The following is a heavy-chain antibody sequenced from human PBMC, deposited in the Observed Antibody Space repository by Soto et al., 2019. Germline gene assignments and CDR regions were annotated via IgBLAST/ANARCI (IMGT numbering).Heavy chain of an antibody. Sequence: SETLSLTCTVSGGSISSGDYYWSWIRQPPGKGLEWIGYIYYSGSTYYNPSLKSRVTISVDTSKNQFSLKLSSVTAADTAAYYCARGYGDYNFDYWGQGTLVTVSS. D-gene: IGHD4-17*01. CDR3: ARGYGDYNFDY. V-gene: IGHV4-30-4*01. CDR2: IYYSGST. J-gene: IGHJ4*02. CDR1: GGSISSGDYY.